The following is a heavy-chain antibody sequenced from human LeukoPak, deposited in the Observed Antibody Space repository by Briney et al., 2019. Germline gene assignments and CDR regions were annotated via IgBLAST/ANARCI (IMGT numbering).Heavy chain of an antibody. CDR2: MNPNSGNT. CDR3: ARGLTKPVAGTGSWFDP. J-gene: IGHJ5*02. Sequence: ASVKVSCKASGYTFTSYDINWVRQATGQGLEWMGWMNPNSGNTGYAQKFQGRVTITRNTSISTAYMELSSLRSEDTAVYYCARGLTKPVAGTGSWFDPWGQGTLVTVSS. V-gene: IGHV1-8*03. D-gene: IGHD6-19*01. CDR1: GYTFTSYD.